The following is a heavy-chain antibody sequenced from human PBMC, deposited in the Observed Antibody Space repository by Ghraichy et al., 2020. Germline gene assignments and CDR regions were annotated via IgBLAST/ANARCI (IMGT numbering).Heavy chain of an antibody. D-gene: IGHD3-22*01. Sequence: GALRLSCAASGFTFSSYAMSWVRQAPGKGLEWVSAISGSGGSTYYADSVKGRFTISRDNSNITLYLQMNSLRAEDTAVYYCAKDGLFTMNYFDYWGQGTLVTVSS. CDR2: ISGSGGST. CDR3: AKDGLFTMNYFDY. V-gene: IGHV3-23*01. CDR1: GFTFSSYA. J-gene: IGHJ4*02.